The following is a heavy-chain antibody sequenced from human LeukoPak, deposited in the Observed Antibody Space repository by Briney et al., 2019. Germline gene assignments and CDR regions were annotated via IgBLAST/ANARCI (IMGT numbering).Heavy chain of an antibody. CDR1: GFPFNAYW. J-gene: IGHJ4*02. D-gene: IGHD6-13*01. CDR3: ARSLPYGTTWYGRSDF. V-gene: IGHV3-7*03. Sequence: PGGSLRLSCGASGFPFNAYWMTWVRQAPGKGLEWVANIRQDGDTKYYVDSVKGRFTISRDNATNSLYLQMNSLRAEDTAIYYCARSLPYGTTWYGRSDFWGQGTLVTVSS. CDR2: IRQDGDTK.